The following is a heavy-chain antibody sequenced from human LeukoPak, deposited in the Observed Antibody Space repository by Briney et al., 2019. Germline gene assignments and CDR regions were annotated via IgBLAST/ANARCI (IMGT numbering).Heavy chain of an antibody. CDR2: IYSGGST. D-gene: IGHD6-19*01. CDR3: ARVHSGWYTADY. V-gene: IGHV3-53*01. Sequence: GGSLILSCAASGFTVSSNYMSWVRQAPGKGLEWVSLIYSGGSTYYADSVKGRFTISRDNSKNTLYLQMNSLRAEDTAVYYCARVHSGWYTADYWGQGTLVTVSS. CDR1: GFTVSSNY. J-gene: IGHJ4*02.